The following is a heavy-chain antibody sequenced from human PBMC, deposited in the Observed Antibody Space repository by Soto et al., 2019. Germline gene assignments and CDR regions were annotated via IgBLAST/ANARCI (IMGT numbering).Heavy chain of an antibody. J-gene: IGHJ6*02. D-gene: IGHD3-10*01. CDR3: ARLYYGSGSYNYYYYGMDV. CDR1: GGTFSSYA. V-gene: IGHV1-69*01. Sequence: QVQLVQSGAEVKKPGSSVKVSCKASGGTFSSYAISWVRQAPGQGLEWMGGIIPIFGTANYAQKFQGRVTITADESTSTAYMELSSLRSEDTAVYYCARLYYGSGSYNYYYYGMDVWGQGTTVTVSS. CDR2: IIPIFGTA.